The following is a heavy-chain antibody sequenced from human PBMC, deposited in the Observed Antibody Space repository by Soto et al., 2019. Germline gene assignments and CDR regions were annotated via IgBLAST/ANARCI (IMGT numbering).Heavy chain of an antibody. D-gene: IGHD2-15*01. CDR2: ISWNSGSI. V-gene: IGHV3-9*01. CDR3: AKGAGGLVVAATANTFDY. J-gene: IGHJ4*02. Sequence: EVQLVESGGGLVQPGRSLRLSCAASGFTFDDYAMHWVRQAPGKGLEWVSGISWNSGSIGYADSVKGRFTISRDNAKNSLYLQMNSLRAEDTALYYCAKGAGGLVVAATANTFDYWGQGTLVTVSS. CDR1: GFTFDDYA.